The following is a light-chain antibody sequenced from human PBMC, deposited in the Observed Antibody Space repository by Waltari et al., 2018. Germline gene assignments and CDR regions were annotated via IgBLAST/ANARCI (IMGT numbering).Light chain of an antibody. CDR2: EDN. CDR1: SSNIGNNY. CDR3: GTWDSSLSGAV. V-gene: IGLV1-51*02. J-gene: IGLJ7*01. Sequence: QSVLPQPPSVSAAPGQRVTISCPGGSSNIGNNYVSWYRQFPGTAPKLLIYEDNERPSGVPGRFSGSKSGTSATLDITGLQAGDEADYYCGTWDSSLSGAVFGGGTHLTVL.